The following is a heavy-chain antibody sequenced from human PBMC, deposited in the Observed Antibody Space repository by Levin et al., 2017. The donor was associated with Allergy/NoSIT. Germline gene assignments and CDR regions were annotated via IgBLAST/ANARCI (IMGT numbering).Heavy chain of an antibody. V-gene: IGHV5-51*01. D-gene: IGHD3-16*02. CDR2: IYPGDSET. J-gene: IGHJ6*02. Sequence: PGESLKISCKASGYSFSDYRITWVRQMPGKGLEWMGIIYPGDSETRYSPSFQGQVTMSADRSISTAYLQWSTLRASDTAMYYCARLGGGYRFYNGMDVWGLGTTVTVSS. CDR3: ARLGGGYRFYNGMDV. CDR1: GYSFSDYR.